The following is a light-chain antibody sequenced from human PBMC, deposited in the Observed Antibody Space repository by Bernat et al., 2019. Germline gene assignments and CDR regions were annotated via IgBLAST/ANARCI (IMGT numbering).Light chain of an antibody. Sequence: QAGLTQPPSVSKGLRQTATFTCTGNSNNVGNQGAACLQQHQGHPPKLLSYRNNNRPSGISERFSASRSGNTAYLTITGLQPEDGADYYCSAWDSSISGHVFGSGTKVTVL. V-gene: IGLV10-54*04. CDR2: RNN. CDR1: SNNVGNQG. J-gene: IGLJ6*01. CDR3: SAWDSSISGHV.